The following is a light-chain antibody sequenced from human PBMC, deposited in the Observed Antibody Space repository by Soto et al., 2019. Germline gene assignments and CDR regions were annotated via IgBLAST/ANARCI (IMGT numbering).Light chain of an antibody. CDR2: DAS. CDR3: QQSSNWPPEIT. CDR1: QSVPRH. Sequence: EIVLTQSPASLSLSPGERATVSCRASQSVPRHLAWYQQRPGLAPRLLIYDASSRAAGIPDRFSGSGSGTDFILTISRLEPEDFAVYYCQQSSNWPPEITFGQGTRLEIK. J-gene: IGKJ5*01. V-gene: IGKV3-11*01.